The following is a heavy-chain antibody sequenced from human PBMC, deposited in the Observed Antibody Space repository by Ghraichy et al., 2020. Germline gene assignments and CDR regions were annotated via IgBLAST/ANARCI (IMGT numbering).Heavy chain of an antibody. CDR1: GGSISSSY. V-gene: IGHV4-4*07. D-gene: IGHD3-10*01. CDR3: ARTVNVGHTIIWFDP. J-gene: IGHJ5*02. CDR2: IYSSGST. Sequence: ESLNISCTVSGGSISSSYWSWIRQPAGKGLEWIGRIYSSGSTNYNPSLKSRVTMSVDTSKNQFSLKLSSVTAADTAVYYCARTVNVGHTIIWFDPWGQGTLVTVSS.